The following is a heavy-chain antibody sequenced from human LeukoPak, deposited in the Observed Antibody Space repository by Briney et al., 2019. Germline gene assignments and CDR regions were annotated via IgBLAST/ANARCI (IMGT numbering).Heavy chain of an antibody. Sequence: GRSLRLSCAASGFTFSSYGMHWVRQAPGKGLEWVAVISFDGNNKYYADSEKGRFTISRDNSKNRLYLQMNSLRAEDTAVYYCAKDHYDTGGTYSFDPWGQGTLVTVSS. CDR3: AKDHYDTGGTYSFDP. CDR1: GFTFSSYG. CDR2: ISFDGNNK. J-gene: IGHJ5*02. V-gene: IGHV3-30*18. D-gene: IGHD2-8*02.